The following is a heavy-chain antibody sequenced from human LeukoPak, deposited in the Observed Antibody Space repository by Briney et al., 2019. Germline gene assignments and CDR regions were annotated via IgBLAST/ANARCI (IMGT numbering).Heavy chain of an antibody. J-gene: IGHJ4*02. V-gene: IGHV3-15*01. CDR1: GFSFSTYA. CDR2: IKSKTDGGTT. D-gene: IGHD4-23*01. Sequence: GGSLRLPCAASGFSFSTYAMNWVRQAPGKGLEWVGRIKSKTDGGTTDYAAPVKGRFTISRDDSKNTLYLQMNSLKTEDTAVYYCTTIYTVAKRAGYWGQGTLVTVSS. CDR3: TTIYTVAKRAGY.